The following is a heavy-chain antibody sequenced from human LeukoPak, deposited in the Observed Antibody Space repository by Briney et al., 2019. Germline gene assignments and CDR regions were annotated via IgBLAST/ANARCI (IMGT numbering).Heavy chain of an antibody. CDR3: ARDRWVSYMDV. V-gene: IGHV4-61*02. CDR2: IYTSGST. Sequence: SQTLSLTCTVSGGSISSGSYYWSWIRQPAGKGLEWIGRIYTSGSTNYNPSLKSRVTISVDTSKNQFSLKLSSVTAADTAVHYCARDRWVSYMDVWGKGTTVTVSS. J-gene: IGHJ6*03. CDR1: GGSISSGSYY. D-gene: IGHD6-13*01.